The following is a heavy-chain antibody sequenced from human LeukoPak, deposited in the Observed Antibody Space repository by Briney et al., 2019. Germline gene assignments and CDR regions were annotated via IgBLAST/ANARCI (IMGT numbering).Heavy chain of an antibody. CDR2: ISGGGGST. J-gene: IGHJ4*02. CDR3: ARCSGRQFDY. V-gene: IGHV3-23*01. Sequence: PGGSLSLSCAAYGFTYCCCPMMCLPPAPGKGRVWVSGISGGGGSTYYTDYVRGRFTISRDNSKNTLYLQMNSLRAGDTAKYYCARCSGRQFDYWGQGTLVTVSS. CDR1: GFTYCCCP. D-gene: IGHD3-10*02.